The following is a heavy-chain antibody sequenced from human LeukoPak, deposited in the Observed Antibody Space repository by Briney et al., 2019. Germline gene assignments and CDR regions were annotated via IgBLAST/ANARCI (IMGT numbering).Heavy chain of an antibody. Sequence: ASVKVSCKASGYTFTSYGISWVRQAPGQGLKWMGWISAYNGNTNYAQKLQGRVTMTTDTSTSTAYMELRSLRSDDTAVYYCARLADSGYYYYYYMDVWGKGTTVTVSS. CDR3: ARLADSGYYYYYYMDV. J-gene: IGHJ6*03. CDR2: ISAYNGNT. D-gene: IGHD5-12*01. V-gene: IGHV1-18*01. CDR1: GYTFTSYG.